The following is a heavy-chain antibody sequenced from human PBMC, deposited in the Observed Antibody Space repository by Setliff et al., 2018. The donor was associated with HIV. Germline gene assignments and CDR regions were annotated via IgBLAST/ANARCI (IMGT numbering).Heavy chain of an antibody. V-gene: IGHV3-7*01. CDR2: IKQDGSEK. Sequence: PGGSLRLSCAASGFTFSTYWMSWVRQAPGKGLEWVANIKQDGSEKYYADSVRGRFTISRDKSKNTLHLQMNSLRAEDTAVYYCAKAPPYYYYMDVWGKGTTVTVSS. CDR1: GFTFSTYW. J-gene: IGHJ6*03. CDR3: AKAPPYYYYMDV.